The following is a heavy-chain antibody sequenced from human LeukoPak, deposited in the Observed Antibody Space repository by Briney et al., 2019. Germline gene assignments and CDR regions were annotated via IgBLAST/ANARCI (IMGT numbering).Heavy chain of an antibody. CDR2: ISGSGGST. Sequence: GGSLRLSCAASGFTFSSYAMSWVRQAPGKGLEWVSAISGSGGSTYYADSVKGRFTISRDNSKNTLYLQMNSLEPRDTAVYYCAKDRPPVPLDHWGQGILVTVSS. CDR1: GFTFSSYA. V-gene: IGHV3-23*01. CDR3: AKDRPPVPLDH. D-gene: IGHD6-6*01. J-gene: IGHJ4*02.